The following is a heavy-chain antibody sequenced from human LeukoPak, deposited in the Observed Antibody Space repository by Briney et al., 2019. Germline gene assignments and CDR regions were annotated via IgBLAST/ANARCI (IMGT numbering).Heavy chain of an antibody. CDR2: ISGSADNT. CDR3: AKQGFGC. Sequence: PGGSLRLSCTASGFTLSSYAMSRVRQAPGEGLEWVSTISGSADNTNYAEAVKGRFTISRDNSKNTMYLQINSLRAEDTAVYYCAKQGFGCWGQGTLVTVSS. J-gene: IGHJ4*02. CDR1: GFTLSSYA. V-gene: IGHV3-23*01.